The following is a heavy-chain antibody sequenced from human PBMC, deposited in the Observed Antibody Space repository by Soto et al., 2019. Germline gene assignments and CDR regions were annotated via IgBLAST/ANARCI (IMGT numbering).Heavy chain of an antibody. CDR2: IYPGDSDT. J-gene: IGHJ4*02. Sequence: EVHLVQSGAEMKKPGESLKISCEGSGYTFTNYWIGWVRQMPGKGLEWMGIIYPGDSDTRYSPSFQGQVTFSADKSTTSAYLQGSSLKASDTAIYFCARRARGNWAFDYWGQGTLVTVSS. V-gene: IGHV5-51*03. D-gene: IGHD3-16*01. CDR3: ARRARGNWAFDY. CDR1: GYTFTNYW.